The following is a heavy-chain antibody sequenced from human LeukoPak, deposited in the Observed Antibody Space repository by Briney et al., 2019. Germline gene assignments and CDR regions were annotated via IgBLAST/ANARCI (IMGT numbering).Heavy chain of an antibody. CDR3: ARGRIIAARPVDY. CDR1: GGSISSYC. V-gene: IGHV4-59*01. J-gene: IGHJ4*02. Sequence: SETLSLTCTVSGGSISSYCWSWIRQPPGKRLEWIGYIYYSGSTNYNPSLKSRVTISLDTSKNQFSLKLNSVTAADTAVYYCARGRIIAARPVDYWGQGTLVTVSS. D-gene: IGHD6-6*01. CDR2: IYYSGST.